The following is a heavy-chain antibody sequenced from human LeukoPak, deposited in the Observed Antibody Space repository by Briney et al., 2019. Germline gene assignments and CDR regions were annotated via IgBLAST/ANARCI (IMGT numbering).Heavy chain of an antibody. J-gene: IGHJ3*02. CDR1: GFTFSSYA. V-gene: IGHV3-23*01. CDR3: AKDQDIVGATYDAFDI. Sequence: GGSLRLSCAASGFTFSSYAMSWVRQAPGKGLEWVSAISGSGGSTYYADSVKGRFTIFRDNSKNTLYLQMNSLRAEDKAVYFCAKDQDIVGATYDAFDIWGQGTMVTVSS. D-gene: IGHD1-26*01. CDR2: ISGSGGST.